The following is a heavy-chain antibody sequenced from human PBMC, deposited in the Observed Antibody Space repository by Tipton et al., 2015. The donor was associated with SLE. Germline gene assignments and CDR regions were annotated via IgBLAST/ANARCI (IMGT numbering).Heavy chain of an antibody. J-gene: IGHJ4*02. Sequence: SLRLSCAASGFTFGRFWMSWVRQAPGKGLECVANMDQDGSEESYVDSVKGRFTIFRDNAKNSLYLQMNSLRVEDTAVYYCARHNTLTGFYDYWGQGSLVTVSS. D-gene: IGHD3-9*01. CDR2: MDQDGSEE. CDR3: ARHNTLTGFYDY. V-gene: IGHV3-7*01. CDR1: GFTFGRFW.